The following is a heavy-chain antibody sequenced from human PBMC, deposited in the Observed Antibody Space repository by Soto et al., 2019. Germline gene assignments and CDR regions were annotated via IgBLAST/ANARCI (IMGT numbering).Heavy chain of an antibody. V-gene: IGHV4-39*01. CDR2: IYFSGST. J-gene: IGHJ4*02. CDR3: ARHGSY. CDR1: GVSMNNTSYY. Sequence: SETLCLTCTVSGVSMNNTSYYWGWIRQSPGKGLEWIGTIYFSGSTFYNPSLKSRLTISIDRSKNQFSLRLTSVTAADTAVYYCARHGSYWGQGTLVTVSS.